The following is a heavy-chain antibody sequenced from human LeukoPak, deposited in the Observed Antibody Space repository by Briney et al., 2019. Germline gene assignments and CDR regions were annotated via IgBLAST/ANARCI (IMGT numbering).Heavy chain of an antibody. J-gene: IGHJ4*02. CDR3: ARLRRYSGSYLDF. V-gene: IGHV4-34*01. D-gene: IGHD1-26*01. CDR2: INHSGST. Sequence: SETLSLTCAVYGGSFSGYYWSWIRQPPGKGLEWIGEINHSGSTNYNPSLKSRVTISVDTSKNQFSLKLSSVTAADTAVYYCARLRRYSGSYLDFWGQGTLVTVSS. CDR1: GGSFSGYY.